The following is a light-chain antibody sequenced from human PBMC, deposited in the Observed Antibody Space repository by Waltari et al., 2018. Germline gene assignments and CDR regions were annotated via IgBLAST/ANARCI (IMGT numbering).Light chain of an antibody. CDR2: KAS. V-gene: IGKV1-5*03. J-gene: IGKJ1*01. CDR3: QQYNSYST. CDR1: QSISSW. Sequence: DIQMTQSPFTLSASVGDRVTITCRASQSISSWLAWYQQKPGKAPKLLIDKASSLESGVPSRFSGSGSGTEFTLTISILQPEDVGTYYCQQYNSYSTFGQGTKVEIK.